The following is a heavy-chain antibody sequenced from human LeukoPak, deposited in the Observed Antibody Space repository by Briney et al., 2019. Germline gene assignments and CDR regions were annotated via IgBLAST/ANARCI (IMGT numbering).Heavy chain of an antibody. J-gene: IGHJ1*01. CDR2: IYYTGST. CDR3: ARDGISGSYYAEYFQH. V-gene: IGHV4-61*01. CDR1: GGSISSSSYY. D-gene: IGHD1-26*01. Sequence: SETLSLTCTVSGGSISSSSYYWGWIRQPPGKGLEWIGYIYYTGSTNYNPSLKSRVTISVDTSKNQFSLKLSSVTAADTAVYYCARDGISGSYYAEYFQHWGQGTLVTVSS.